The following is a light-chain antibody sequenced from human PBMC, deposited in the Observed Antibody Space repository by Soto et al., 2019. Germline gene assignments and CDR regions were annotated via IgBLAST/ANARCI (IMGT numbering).Light chain of an antibody. V-gene: IGKV1-12*01. CDR1: RDIGDR. J-gene: IGKJ1*01. CDR3: LQASTLPRT. CDR2: TAS. Sequence: IQMTQSPSSVSASVGDRVTITCRASRDIGDRLAWFRHKPGKAPQLLIQTASTLVRETPSRFSGSGSGTDFLLTINNLQPEDFATYYCLQASTLPRTVGQGT.